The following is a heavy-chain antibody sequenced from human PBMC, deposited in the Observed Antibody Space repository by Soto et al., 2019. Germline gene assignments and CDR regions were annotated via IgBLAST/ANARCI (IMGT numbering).Heavy chain of an antibody. Sequence: QVQLVQAGAEVKKPGASVKVSCKDSGYTFTSYGISWGRQAPGQGLEWMGWISAYNGKTNYAQKLQGRITMTTDTSMSTAYMELRSMRSDDTAVYYCAKDGGYSGSYCGQGTLVTVSS. CDR2: ISAYNGKT. J-gene: IGHJ4*02. CDR1: GYTFTSYG. D-gene: IGHD1-26*01. CDR3: AKDGGYSGSY. V-gene: IGHV1-18*01.